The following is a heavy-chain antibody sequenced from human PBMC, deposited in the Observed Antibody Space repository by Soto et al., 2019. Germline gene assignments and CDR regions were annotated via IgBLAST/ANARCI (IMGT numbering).Heavy chain of an antibody. Sequence: GGSLRLSCAASGFTFSSYSMNWVRQAPGKGLEWVSYISSSSSTIYYADSVKGRFTISRDNAKNSLYLQMNSLRDEDTAVYYWARDGDIVVVVAWTRKYGMDVWGQGTTVTVSS. CDR3: ARDGDIVVVVAWTRKYGMDV. CDR2: ISSSSSTI. D-gene: IGHD2-15*01. CDR1: GFTFSSYS. J-gene: IGHJ6*02. V-gene: IGHV3-48*02.